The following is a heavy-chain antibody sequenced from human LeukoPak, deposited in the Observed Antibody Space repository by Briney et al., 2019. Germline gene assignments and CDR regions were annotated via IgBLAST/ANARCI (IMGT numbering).Heavy chain of an antibody. CDR1: GGSFSGYD. J-gene: IGHJ4*02. D-gene: IGHD3-9*01. Sequence: PSETLSLTCAVSGGSFSGYDWNWIRQPPGQGLDLMGEINHSGSTNYNPSLKSRVTISVDTSKNQFSLKLSSVTAADTAVYYCARLGPLRYFDCLLETSNFDYWGQGTLVTVSS. V-gene: IGHV4-34*01. CDR2: INHSGST. CDR3: ARLGPLRYFDCLLETSNFDY.